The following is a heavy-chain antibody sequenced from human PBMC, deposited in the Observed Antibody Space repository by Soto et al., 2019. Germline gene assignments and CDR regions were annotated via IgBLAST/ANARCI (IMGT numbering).Heavy chain of an antibody. CDR2: IYHSGTS. J-gene: IGHJ4*02. Sequence: SETLSLTCAVSGDSISSGGFSWSWIRQPPGKGLEWIGYIYHSGTSFYNPSLKSRVTISVDTSKNQFSLKLSSVTAADTAVYYCARDRGSLRSYYYDSSGYYLDYWGQGTLVTVSS. V-gene: IGHV4-30-2*05. CDR1: GDSISSGGFS. D-gene: IGHD3-22*01. CDR3: ARDRGSLRSYYYDSSGYYLDY.